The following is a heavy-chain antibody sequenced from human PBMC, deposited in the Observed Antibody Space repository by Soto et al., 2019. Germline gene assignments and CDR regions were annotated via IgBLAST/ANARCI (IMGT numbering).Heavy chain of an antibody. CDR1: GFTFDDYA. CDR3: AKDLDGVLHFDY. J-gene: IGHJ4*02. CDR2: ISWNSGSI. Sequence: GGSLRLSCAASGFTFDDYAMHWVRQAPGKGLEWVSGISWNSGSIGYADSVKGRFTISRDNAKNSLYLQMNSLRAEDTALYYCAKDLDGVLHFDYWGQGTLVTVSS. V-gene: IGHV3-9*01. D-gene: IGHD4-17*01.